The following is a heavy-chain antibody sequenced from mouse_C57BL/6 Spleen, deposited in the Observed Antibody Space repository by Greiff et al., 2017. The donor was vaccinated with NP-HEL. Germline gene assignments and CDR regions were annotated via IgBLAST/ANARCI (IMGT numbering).Heavy chain of an antibody. CDR1: GYAFSSSW. V-gene: IGHV1-82*01. J-gene: IGHJ2*01. D-gene: IGHD2-4*01. Sequence: QVQLQQSGPELVKPGASVKISCKASGYAFSSSWMNWVKQRPGKGLEWLGRIYPGDGDTNYNGKLKGKATLTADESSSTAYMQLSSLTSEDSAVYFCAREKDYDDPPYFDYWGQGTTLTVSS. CDR3: AREKDYDDPPYFDY. CDR2: IYPGDGDT.